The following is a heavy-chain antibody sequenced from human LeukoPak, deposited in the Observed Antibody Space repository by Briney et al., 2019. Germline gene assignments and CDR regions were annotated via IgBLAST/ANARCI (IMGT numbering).Heavy chain of an antibody. CDR3: ARGASSTSRYILGY. D-gene: IGHD2-2*02. V-gene: IGHV4-61*01. Sequence: SETLSLTCTVSGGSISSSSYYWSWIRQPPGKGLEWIGYIYYSGSTNYNPSLKSRVTISVDTSKNQFSLKLSSVTAADTAVYYCARGASSTSRYILGYWGQGTLVTVSS. J-gene: IGHJ4*02. CDR2: IYYSGST. CDR1: GGSISSSSYY.